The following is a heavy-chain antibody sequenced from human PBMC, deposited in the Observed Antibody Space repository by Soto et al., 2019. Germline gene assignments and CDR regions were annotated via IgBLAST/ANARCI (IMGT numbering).Heavy chain of an antibody. V-gene: IGHV4-59*01. J-gene: IGHJ3*01. CDR2: IHNTGKT. Sequence: SETLSLTCTVSGVSISDYFWGWMRRPPGKGLEWVGYIHNTGKTKHNPSLKSRVTISIDTPKNQVSLELTSVTTADTAVYYCARNRVPLSDDYESRGYDGPFYVWGQGTRVTVS. CDR1: GVSISDYF. D-gene: IGHD3-22*01. CDR3: ARNRVPLSDDYESRGYDGPFYV.